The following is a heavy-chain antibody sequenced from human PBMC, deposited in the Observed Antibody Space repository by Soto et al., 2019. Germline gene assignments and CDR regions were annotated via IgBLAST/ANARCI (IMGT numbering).Heavy chain of an antibody. CDR3: ARPFPEPWSGYQSYYFDY. J-gene: IGHJ4*02. CDR1: GFTFSSYW. CDR2: IKQDGSEK. V-gene: IGHV3-7*01. D-gene: IGHD3-3*01. Sequence: GGSLRLSCAASGFTFSSYWMSWVRQAPGKGLEWVANIKQDGSEKYYVDSVKGRFTISRDNAKNSLYLQMNSLRAEDTAVYYCARPFPEPWSGYQSYYFDYWGQGTLVTVSS.